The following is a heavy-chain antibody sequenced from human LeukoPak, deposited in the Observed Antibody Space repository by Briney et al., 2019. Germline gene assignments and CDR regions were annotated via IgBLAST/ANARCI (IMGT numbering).Heavy chain of an antibody. CDR1: GFTFSSYS. V-gene: IGHV3-21*01. Sequence: AGGSLRLSCAASGFTFSSYSMNWVRQAPGKGLEWVSSISSSSSYIYYADSVKGRFTISRDNAKNSLYLQMNSLRAEDTAVYYCARVGGHYDSSGYYSVWGQGTLVTVSS. D-gene: IGHD3-22*01. CDR2: ISSSSSYI. J-gene: IGHJ4*02. CDR3: ARVGGHYDSSGYYSV.